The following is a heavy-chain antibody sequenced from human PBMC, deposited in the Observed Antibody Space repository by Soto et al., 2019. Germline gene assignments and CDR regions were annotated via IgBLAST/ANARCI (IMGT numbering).Heavy chain of an antibody. CDR3: ARDLGGASLVVVAATPAFGPWFDP. V-gene: IGHV3-33*01. D-gene: IGHD2-15*01. CDR1: GFTFSSYG. CDR2: IWYDGSNK. J-gene: IGHJ5*02. Sequence: LRLSCAASGFTFSSYGMHWVRQAPGKGLEWVAVIWYDGSNKYYADSVKGRFTISRDNSKNTLYLQMNSLRAEDTAVYYCARDLGGASLVVVAATPAFGPWFDPWGQGALVTVSS.